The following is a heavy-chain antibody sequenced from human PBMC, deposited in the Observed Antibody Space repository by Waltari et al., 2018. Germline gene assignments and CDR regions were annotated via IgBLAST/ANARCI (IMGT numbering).Heavy chain of an antibody. CDR1: GDSMNSNSW. Sequence: QLQLQESGPGLVKPSETLSLTCTVSGDSMNSNSWWSWVRQSPDKGLEWIGQVLRNGRSNYNPSLEGRVIISLDTSNNRFSPELTSATAVDTAVYYCARDRGTGLYLDSWGPGTLVTVS. V-gene: IGHV4-4*02. CDR3: ARDRGTGLYLDS. D-gene: IGHD1-1*01. J-gene: IGHJ4*02. CDR2: VLRNGRS.